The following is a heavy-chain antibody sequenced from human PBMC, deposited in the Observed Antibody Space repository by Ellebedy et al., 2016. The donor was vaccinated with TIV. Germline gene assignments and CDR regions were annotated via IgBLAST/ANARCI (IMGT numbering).Heavy chain of an antibody. J-gene: IGHJ5*02. CDR2: INPSGGST. V-gene: IGHV1-46*01. CDR3: ARSSGLGYCSSTSCPRGWFDP. D-gene: IGHD2-2*01. CDR1: GYTFTSYY. Sequence: ASVKVSCKASGYTFTSYYMHWVRQAPGQGLEWMGIINPSGGSTSYAQKFQGRVTMTRDTSTSTVYMELSSLRSEDTAVYYCARSSGLGYCSSTSCPRGWFDPWGQGTLVTVSS.